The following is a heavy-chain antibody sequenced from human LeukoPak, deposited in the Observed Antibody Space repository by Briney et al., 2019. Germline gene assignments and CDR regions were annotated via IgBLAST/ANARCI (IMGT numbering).Heavy chain of an antibody. V-gene: IGHV3-48*01. D-gene: IGHD3-22*01. CDR2: ISSSSSTI. CDR1: GFTFSSYE. CDR3: ARDYIDYYDSSGYYRCAFDI. Sequence: GGSLRLSCAASGFTFSSYEMNWVRQAPGKGLEWVSYISSSSSTIYYADSVKGRFTISRDNAKNSLYLQVNSLRAEDTAVYYCARDYIDYYDSSGYYRCAFDIWGQGTMVTVSS. J-gene: IGHJ3*02.